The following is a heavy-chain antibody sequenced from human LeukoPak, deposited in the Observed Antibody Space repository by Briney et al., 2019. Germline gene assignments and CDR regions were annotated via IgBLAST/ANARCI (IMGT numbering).Heavy chain of an antibody. V-gene: IGHV3-23*01. Sequence: GGSLRLSCAASGFTFSSYAMSWVRQAPGKGLEWVSAISGSGGSTYYADSVKGRFTISRDNAKNSLYLQMNSLRAEDTAVYYRARVPYDYGGYEAPHWGQGTLVTVSS. CDR3: ARVPYDYGGYEAPH. CDR2: ISGSGGST. J-gene: IGHJ4*02. CDR1: GFTFSSYA. D-gene: IGHD4-17*01.